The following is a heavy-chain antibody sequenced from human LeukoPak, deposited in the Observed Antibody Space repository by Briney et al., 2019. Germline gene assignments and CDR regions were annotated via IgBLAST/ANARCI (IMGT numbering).Heavy chain of an antibody. J-gene: IGHJ4*02. D-gene: IGHD3-10*01. V-gene: IGHV1-58*01. Sequence: SVKVSCKASGFTFTSSAVQWVRQVRGQRLEWIGWIVVGSGNTNYAQKFQERVTITRDMSTSTAYMELSSLRSEDTAVYYCAASWFGEYLIFDYWGQGTLVTVSS. CDR3: AASWFGEYLIFDY. CDR1: GFTFTSSA. CDR2: IVVGSGNT.